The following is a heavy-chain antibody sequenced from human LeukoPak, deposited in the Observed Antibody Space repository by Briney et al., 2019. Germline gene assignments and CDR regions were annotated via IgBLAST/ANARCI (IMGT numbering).Heavy chain of an antibody. CDR1: GFTFVEYA. CDR3: VKDVSYGSVDACDI. Sequence: PGGSLRLSCAASGFTFVEYAMHWVRQVPGKGLEWVSGISWNSGTLGYADSVKGRFTVTRDSAKKSLYLQMNSLRAEDTALYYCVKDVSYGSVDACDIWGQGTMVTVSS. CDR2: ISWNSGTL. J-gene: IGHJ3*02. D-gene: IGHD3-10*01. V-gene: IGHV3-9*01.